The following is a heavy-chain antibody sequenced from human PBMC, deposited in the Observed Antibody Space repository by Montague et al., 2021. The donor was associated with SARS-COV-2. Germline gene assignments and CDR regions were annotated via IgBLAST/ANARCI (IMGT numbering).Heavy chain of an antibody. CDR3: ARVSEGESNNSQYRAFDI. CDR2: IKQDGSEI. CDR1: GFTFSNYW. D-gene: IGHD1-1*01. J-gene: IGHJ3*02. V-gene: IGHV3-7*01. Sequence: SLSLSCAASGFTFSNYWLSWVRQAPGMGLEWVANIKQDGSEIYYLDSVKGRFTISRDNSKNSLSLQMNSLRAEDTALYFCARVSEGESNNSQYRAFDIWGQGTMVTASS.